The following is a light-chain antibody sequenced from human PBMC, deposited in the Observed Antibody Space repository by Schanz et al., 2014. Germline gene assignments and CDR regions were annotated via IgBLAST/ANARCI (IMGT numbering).Light chain of an antibody. CDR1: SSDVGGDNF. V-gene: IGLV2-8*01. CDR3: CSYAGSNNFVV. CDR2: EIN. J-gene: IGLJ2*01. Sequence: QSALTQPPSASGSPGQSVTISCTGTSSDVGGDNFVSWYQQHPGKAPKLMIYEINKRPSGVPDRFSGSKSGNTASLTISGLQADNEAEYYCCSYAGSNNFVVFGGGTKLTVL.